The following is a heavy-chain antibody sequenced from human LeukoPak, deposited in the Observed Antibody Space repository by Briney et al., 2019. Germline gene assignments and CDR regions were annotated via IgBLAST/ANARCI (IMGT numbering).Heavy chain of an antibody. V-gene: IGHV4-39*01. CDR2: IYYSGST. Sequence: PSETLSLTCTVSGGSISSSSYYWGWIRQPPGKGLEWIGSIYYSGSTYYNPSLKSRVTISVDTSKNQFSLKLSSVTAADTAVYYCARHLYSSGWYGYWGQGTLVTVSS. D-gene: IGHD6-19*01. CDR3: ARHLYSSGWYGY. J-gene: IGHJ4*02. CDR1: GGSISSSSYY.